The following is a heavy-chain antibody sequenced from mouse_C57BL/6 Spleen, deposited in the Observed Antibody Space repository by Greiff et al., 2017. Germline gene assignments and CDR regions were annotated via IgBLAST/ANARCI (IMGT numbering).Heavy chain of an antibody. D-gene: IGHD2-1*01. CDR2: ISSGGSYT. Sequence: EVKVVESGGDLVKPGGSLKLSCAASGFTFSSYGMSWVRQTPDKRLEWVATISSGGSYTYYPDSVKGRFTISRDNAKNTLYLQMSSLKSEDTAMYYCASHYGNYEDYYAMDYWGQGTSVTVSS. CDR3: ASHYGNYEDYYAMDY. CDR1: GFTFSSYG. J-gene: IGHJ4*01. V-gene: IGHV5-6*01.